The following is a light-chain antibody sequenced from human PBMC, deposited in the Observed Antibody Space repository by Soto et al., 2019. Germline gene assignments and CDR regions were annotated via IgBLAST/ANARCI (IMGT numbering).Light chain of an antibody. CDR2: EVS. CDR1: SSDVGGYNY. Sequence: SALTQPPSPSGSPGQSVTISCTGTSSDVGGYNYVSWYQQHPGKAPKLMIYEVSKRPSGVPDRFSGSKSGNTASLTVSGLQAEDEADYYCSSYAGSNNFGVFGTGTKVTVL. V-gene: IGLV2-8*01. CDR3: SSYAGSNNFGV. J-gene: IGLJ1*01.